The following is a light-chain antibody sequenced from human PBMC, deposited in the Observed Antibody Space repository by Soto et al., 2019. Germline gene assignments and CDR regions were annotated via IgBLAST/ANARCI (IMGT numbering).Light chain of an antibody. V-gene: IGKV1-39*01. CDR2: GSS. CDR3: QQSKSLPLT. J-gene: IGKJ4*01. CDR1: QNIGGR. Sequence: DVQMTQSQSFLSASVGDTVTITFRASQNIGGRLSWYQQRPGKAPSLLIFGSSYLQDGVPSRFRGSGSGTDFSLPISNLQPADFATYFCQQSKSLPLTFGGGTDVEI.